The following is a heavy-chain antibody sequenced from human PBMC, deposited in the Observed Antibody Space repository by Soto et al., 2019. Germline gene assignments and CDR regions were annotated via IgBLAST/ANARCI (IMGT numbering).Heavy chain of an antibody. CDR1: GESLSTYF. CDR2: VNYSGGRT. D-gene: IGHD5-12*01. J-gene: IGHJ4*01. V-gene: IGHV4-34*01. CDR3: CRWRGYNLTF. Sequence: QVQLQQWGAGLLKPSETLSLTCAAYGESLSTYFWTWIRQPPGKGLEWIGEVNYSGGRTIYNPSLKSRNTISMDPSKDQFPLKLSPVTARDTALFYCCRWRGYNLTFGGPGTLVNVSP.